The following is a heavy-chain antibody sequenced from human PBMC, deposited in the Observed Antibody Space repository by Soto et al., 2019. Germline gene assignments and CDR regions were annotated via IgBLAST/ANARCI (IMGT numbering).Heavy chain of an antibody. V-gene: IGHV3-30*18. J-gene: IGHJ6*02. D-gene: IGHD1-26*01. CDR2: ISYDGSNK. CDR1: GFTFSSYG. Sequence: PGGSLRLSCAASGFTFSSYGMHWVRQSPGEGLEWVAVISYDGSNKYYADSVKGRFTISRDNSKNTLYLQMNSLRAEDTAVYYCSNAICWEHLYYYYGMDVWGQGTTVTVSS. CDR3: SNAICWEHLYYYYGMDV.